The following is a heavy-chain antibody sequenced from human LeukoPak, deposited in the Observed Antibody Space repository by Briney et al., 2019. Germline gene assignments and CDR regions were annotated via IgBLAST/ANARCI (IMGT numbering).Heavy chain of an antibody. CDR3: AREMIVVVRNAFDI. CDR1: GFTFSSYA. V-gene: IGHV3-30*04. D-gene: IGHD3-22*01. CDR2: ISYDGSNK. J-gene: IGHJ3*02. Sequence: PGGSLRLSCAASGFTFSSYAMHWVRQAPGKGLEWVAVISYDGSNKYYADSVKGRFTISRDNSKNTLYLQMNSLRAEDTAVYYCAREMIVVVRNAFDIWGQGTMVTVSS.